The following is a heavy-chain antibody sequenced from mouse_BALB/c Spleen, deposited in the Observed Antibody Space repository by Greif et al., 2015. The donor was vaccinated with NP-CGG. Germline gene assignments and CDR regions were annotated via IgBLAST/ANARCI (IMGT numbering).Heavy chain of an antibody. CDR1: GDSITSGY. D-gene: IGHD1-1*01. CDR3: ARYYYGSSYYFDY. J-gene: IGHJ2*01. V-gene: IGHV3-8*02. Sequence: VQLQQSGPSLVKPSQTLSLTCSVTGDSITSGYWNWIRKFPGNKLEYMGYISYSGSTYYNPSLKSRISITRDTSKNQYYLQLNSVTTEDTATYYCARYYYGSSYYFDYWGQCTTLTVSS. CDR2: ISYSGST.